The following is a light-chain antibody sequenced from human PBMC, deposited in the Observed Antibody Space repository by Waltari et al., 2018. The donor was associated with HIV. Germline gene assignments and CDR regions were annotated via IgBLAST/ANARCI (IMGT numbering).Light chain of an antibody. CDR1: RSDVGGYDY. Sequence: QSPLTQPASVSGSPGQSITISCPGTRSDVGGYDYVSWYQQHPGKAPKLIIYDVTNRPSGVSNRFSGSKSGNTASLTISGLQAEDEADYYCSSYTTSSTVVFGGGTKLTVL. CDR2: DVT. J-gene: IGLJ2*01. V-gene: IGLV2-14*01. CDR3: SSYTTSSTVV.